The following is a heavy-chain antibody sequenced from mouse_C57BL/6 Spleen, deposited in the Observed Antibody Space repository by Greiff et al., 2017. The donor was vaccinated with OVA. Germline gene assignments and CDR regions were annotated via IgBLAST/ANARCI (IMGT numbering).Heavy chain of an antibody. Sequence: VQLQQSGPELVKPGASVKISCKASGYTFTDYYMNWVKQSHGKSLEWIGDINPNNGGTSYNQKFKGKATLTVDKSSSTAYMELRSLTSEDSAVYYCARMGIYYYGSSYEDYWGQGTSVTVSS. D-gene: IGHD1-1*01. CDR3: ARMGIYYYGSSYEDY. J-gene: IGHJ4*01. CDR1: GYTFTDYY. CDR2: INPNNGGT. V-gene: IGHV1-26*01.